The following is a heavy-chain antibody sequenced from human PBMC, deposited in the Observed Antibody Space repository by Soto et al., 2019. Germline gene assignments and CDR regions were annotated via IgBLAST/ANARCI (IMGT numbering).Heavy chain of an antibody. Sequence: ASVKVSCKASGYSFTNYGITWVRQAPGQGFEWMGWISAYNGNTKYAQKLQGRVTMTTDASTSTAYLELRSLASDDTAVYYCARDRGVAPPVAGNTHYYYYMDVWGQGTTVTVSS. CDR1: GYSFTNYG. CDR2: ISAYNGNT. CDR3: ARDRGVAPPVAGNTHYYYYMDV. V-gene: IGHV1-18*01. J-gene: IGHJ6*03. D-gene: IGHD6-19*01.